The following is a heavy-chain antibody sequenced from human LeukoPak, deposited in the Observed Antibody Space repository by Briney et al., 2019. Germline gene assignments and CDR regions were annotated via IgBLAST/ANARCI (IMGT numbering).Heavy chain of an antibody. CDR3: AKFSYGDYVA. V-gene: IGHV3-30*02. CDR1: GFVFSKNG. CDR2: IRHDESNK. J-gene: IGHJ5*02. Sequence: SGGSLRLSCATSGFVFSKNGMHWVRQAPGKGLEWVAFIRHDESNKYYADSVKGRFTISRDNSKNTLSLQMNSLRPDDTAVYYCAKFSYGDYVAWGQGTLVIVSS. D-gene: IGHD4-17*01.